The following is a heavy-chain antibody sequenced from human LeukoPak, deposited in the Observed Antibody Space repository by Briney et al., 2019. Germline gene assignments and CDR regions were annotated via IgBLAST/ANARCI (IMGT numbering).Heavy chain of an antibody. D-gene: IGHD3-3*01. Sequence: GGSLRLSCAASGFTVSSNYMSWVRQAPGKGLEWVSVIYSGGSTYYADSVKGRFTISRDNSKNTLYLQMNSLRAEDTAVYYCARDRALELYYYYGMDVWGQGTTVTVSS. J-gene: IGHJ6*02. CDR1: GFTVSSNY. CDR2: IYSGGST. V-gene: IGHV3-53*01. CDR3: ARDRALELYYYYGMDV.